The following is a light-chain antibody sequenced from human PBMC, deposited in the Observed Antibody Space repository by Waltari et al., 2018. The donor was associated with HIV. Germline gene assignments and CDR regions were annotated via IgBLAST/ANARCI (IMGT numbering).Light chain of an antibody. V-gene: IGKV2-28*01. CDR3: MQPLGTPAT. CDR2: LAS. J-gene: IGKJ1*01. Sequence: DIGMTQSPLFLSVSPGESASISCRSTQSLAHTNGYNYLHWFLPKPVQPPHLLIYLASNRSSGVPDRFSGSGSGTYFTLKISRVEAEDVGLYYWMQPLGTPATFGQGTK. CDR1: QSLAHTNGYNY.